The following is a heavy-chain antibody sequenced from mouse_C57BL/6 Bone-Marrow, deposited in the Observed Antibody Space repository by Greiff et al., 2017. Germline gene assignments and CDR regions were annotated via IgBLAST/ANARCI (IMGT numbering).Heavy chain of an antibody. CDR2: INPSTGGT. CDR1: GYSFTGYY. CDR3: ARDYYGNYVINY. J-gene: IGHJ2*01. Sequence: VQLQQSGPELVKPGASVKISCKASGYSFTGYYMHWVKQSSEKSLEWIGEINPSTGGTSYNQKFKGKATLTVDKSASTAYMQLKSLTSEDSAVYYGARDYYGNYVINYWGQGTTLTVSS. D-gene: IGHD2-1*01. V-gene: IGHV1-43*01.